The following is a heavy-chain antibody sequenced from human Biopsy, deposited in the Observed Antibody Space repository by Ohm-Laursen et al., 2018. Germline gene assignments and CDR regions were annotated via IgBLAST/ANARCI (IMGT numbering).Heavy chain of an antibody. CDR1: GNTFATYH. CDR3: ARAGVGSDGTDSYYYGMDV. V-gene: IGHV1-46*01. D-gene: IGHD1/OR15-1a*01. CDR2: ISPSGATT. J-gene: IGHJ6*02. Sequence: GESLKISCKASGNTFATYHIHWVRQAPGQGLEWMGVISPSGATTSFSQKFQGRITMTRDTSTGTVYMDLNSLGSEDTAVYYCARAGVGSDGTDSYYYGMDVWGPGTTVTVSS.